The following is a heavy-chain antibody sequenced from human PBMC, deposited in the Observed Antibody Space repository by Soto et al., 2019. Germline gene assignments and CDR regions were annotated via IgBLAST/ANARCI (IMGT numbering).Heavy chain of an antibody. V-gene: IGHV4-30-2*01. CDR1: GGSISSGGSS. CDR2: IYHSGST. D-gene: IGHD1-20*01. J-gene: IGHJ5*02. CDR3: ARGRRITGRDWFDP. Sequence: SETLSLTCAVSGGSISSGGSSWSWIRQPPGKGLEWIGYIYHSGSTYYNPSLKSRVTISVDRSKNQFSLKLSSVTAADTAVYYCARGRRITGRDWFDPWGQGTLVTVSS.